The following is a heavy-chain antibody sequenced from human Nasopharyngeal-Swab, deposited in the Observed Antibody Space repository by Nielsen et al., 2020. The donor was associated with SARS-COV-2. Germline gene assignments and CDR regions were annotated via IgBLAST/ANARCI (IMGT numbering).Heavy chain of an antibody. Sequence: SLNLSCASSGFTFHSFGMHWVRQAPGKGQGWVASKAHDASNEYYGDSVKGRFSISRDSSKTTLYLHMDSLRGEDTAVYYCARDAPAHYGPLYWGRGTLVTVSS. J-gene: IGHJ4*02. V-gene: IGHV3-30*03. CDR2: KAHDASNE. D-gene: IGHD4-17*01. CDR3: ARDAPAHYGPLY. CDR1: GFTFHSFG.